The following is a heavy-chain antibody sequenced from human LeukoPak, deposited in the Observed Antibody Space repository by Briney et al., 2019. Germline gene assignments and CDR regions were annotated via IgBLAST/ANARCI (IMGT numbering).Heavy chain of an antibody. CDR2: ISSSSSYI. CDR3: AREASFYMDV. J-gene: IGHJ6*03. CDR1: GFTFSSYS. V-gene: IGHV3-21*03. Sequence: GGSLRPSCAASGFTFSSYSMNWVRQAPGKGLEWVSSISSSSSYIYYADSVKGRFTISRDNAKNSLYLQMNSLRAEDTAVYYCAREASFYMDVWGKGTTVTVSS.